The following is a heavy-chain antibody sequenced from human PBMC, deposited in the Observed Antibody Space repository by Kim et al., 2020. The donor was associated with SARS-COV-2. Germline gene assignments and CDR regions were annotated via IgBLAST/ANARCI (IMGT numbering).Heavy chain of an antibody. CDR3: ARDLTPLGYGENDY. V-gene: IGHV3-30*04. D-gene: IGHD4-17*01. Sequence: GGSLRLSCAASGFTFSSYAMHWVRQAPGKGLEWVAVISYDGSNKYYADSVKGRFTISRDNSKNTLYLQMNSLRAEDTAVYYCARDLTPLGYGENDYWGQGTLVTVSS. J-gene: IGHJ4*02. CDR2: ISYDGSNK. CDR1: GFTFSSYA.